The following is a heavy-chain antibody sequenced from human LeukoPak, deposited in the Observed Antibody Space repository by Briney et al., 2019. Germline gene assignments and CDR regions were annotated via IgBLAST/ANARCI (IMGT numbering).Heavy chain of an antibody. J-gene: IGHJ4*02. CDR2: VYYSGST. V-gene: IGHV4-39*01. D-gene: IGHD5-24*01. Sequence: SETLSLTCTVSGGSISSNNHYWGWIRQPPGKGLEWIGSVYYSGSTYYNPSRKSRVTISVDTSENQFSLKLRFVTAADTAVYFCARQRDGYSTGVLDSWGQGTLVTVSS. CDR3: ARQRDGYSTGVLDS. CDR1: GGSISSNNHY.